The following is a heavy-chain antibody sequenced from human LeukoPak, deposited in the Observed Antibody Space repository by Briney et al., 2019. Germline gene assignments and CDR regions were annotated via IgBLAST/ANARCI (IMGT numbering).Heavy chain of an antibody. Sequence: SVKVSCKASGGTFSSYAISWVRQAPGQGLEWMGGIIPIFDTANYTQKFQGRVTITADESTSTAYMELSSLRSEDTAVYYCARKGGLDFWSGPFDYWGQGTLVTVSS. CDR3: ARKGGLDFWSGPFDY. V-gene: IGHV1-69*01. D-gene: IGHD3-3*01. CDR2: IIPIFDTA. CDR1: GGTFSSYA. J-gene: IGHJ4*02.